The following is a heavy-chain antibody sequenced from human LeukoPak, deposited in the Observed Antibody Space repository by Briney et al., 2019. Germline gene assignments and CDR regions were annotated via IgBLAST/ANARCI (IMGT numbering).Heavy chain of an antibody. V-gene: IGHV4-39*07. CDR1: GGSISSSSYY. D-gene: IGHD6-19*01. CDR2: IYYSGST. J-gene: IGHJ4*02. Sequence: SETLSLTCTVSGGSISSSSYYWGWIRQPPGKGLEWIGSIYYSGSTNYNPSLKSRVTISVDTSKNQFSLKLSSVTAADTAVYYCARGRYSSGWYYIYFDYWGQGTLVTVSS. CDR3: ARGRYSSGWYYIYFDY.